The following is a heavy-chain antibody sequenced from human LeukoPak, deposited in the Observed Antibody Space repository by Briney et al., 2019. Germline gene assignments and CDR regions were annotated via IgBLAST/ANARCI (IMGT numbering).Heavy chain of an antibody. CDR2: IIPIFGTA. Sequence: SVKVSCKASGGTFSSYAISWVRQAPGQGHEWMGGIIPIFGTANYAQKFQGRVTITTDESTSTAYMELSSLRSEDTAVYYCARGAEAYSSSWLTIDYWGQGTLVTVSS. CDR1: GGTFSSYA. CDR3: ARGAEAYSSSWLTIDY. J-gene: IGHJ4*02. D-gene: IGHD6-13*01. V-gene: IGHV1-69*05.